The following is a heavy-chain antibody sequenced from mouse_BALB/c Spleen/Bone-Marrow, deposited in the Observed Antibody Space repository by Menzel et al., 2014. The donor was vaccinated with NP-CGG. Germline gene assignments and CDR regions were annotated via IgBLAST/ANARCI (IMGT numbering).Heavy chain of an antibody. CDR2: ISNGGGST. CDR1: GFTLSSYI. CDR3: ARHPIYYYGSSWGNYAMDY. J-gene: IGHJ4*01. V-gene: IGHV5-12-2*01. D-gene: IGHD1-1*01. Sequence: EVKLVESGGGLVQPGGSLKLSCAASGFTLSSYIMSWVRQTPEKRLEWVAYISNGGGSTHYPDTVKGRFTISRDNAKNTLYLQMSSLKSEDTAMYYCARHPIYYYGSSWGNYAMDYWGQGTSVTVSS.